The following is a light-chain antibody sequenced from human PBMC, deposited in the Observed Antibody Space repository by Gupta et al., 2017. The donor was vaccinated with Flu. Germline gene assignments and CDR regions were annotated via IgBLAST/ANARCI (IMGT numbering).Light chain of an antibody. V-gene: IGKV3-15*01. J-gene: IGKJ2*01. CDR1: QSVSSN. CDR3: QQHNNWPYT. CDR2: GAS. Sequence: EIVMTQSPDTLSVSPGERATLSCRASQSVSSNLAWYQQKPGQAPRLLIYGASTRATGIPARFSGSGSGTEFTLTISSLQSEDFAVYYCQQHNNWPYTFGQGTNLEIK.